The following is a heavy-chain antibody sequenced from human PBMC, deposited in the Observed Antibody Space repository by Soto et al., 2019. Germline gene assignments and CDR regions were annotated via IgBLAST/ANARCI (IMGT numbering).Heavy chain of an antibody. V-gene: IGHV1-69*01. D-gene: IGHD2-15*01. Sequence: QVQLVQSGAEVKKPGSSVKVSCKASGGTFSSYAISWVRQAPGQGLEWMGGIIPFFGTANYAQKFQGRVTITADESTSTAYMERSSLRSEDTAVYYCARGGSRKVVVAAMSRHPPGWFDPWGQGTLVTVSS. J-gene: IGHJ5*02. CDR2: IIPFFGTA. CDR1: GGTFSSYA. CDR3: ARGGSRKVVVAAMSRHPPGWFDP.